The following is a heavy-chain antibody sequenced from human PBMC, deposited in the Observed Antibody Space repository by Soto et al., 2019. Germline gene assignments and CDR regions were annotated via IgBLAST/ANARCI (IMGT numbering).Heavy chain of an antibody. J-gene: IGHJ6*02. CDR1: GGTFSSYA. Sequence: GASVKVSCKASGGTFSSYAISWVRQAPGQGPEWMGGIIPIFATANYAQKFQGRVMITVDESTTTAYMDLSSLRSEDTAVYYCARSVSFRYQLLKRGMDVWGQGTTVTVSS. CDR2: IIPIFATA. V-gene: IGHV1-69*13. CDR3: ARSVSFRYQLLKRGMDV. D-gene: IGHD2-2*01.